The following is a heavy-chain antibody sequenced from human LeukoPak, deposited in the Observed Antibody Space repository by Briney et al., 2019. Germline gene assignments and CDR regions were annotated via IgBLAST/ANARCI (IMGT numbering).Heavy chain of an antibody. CDR3: ARHRRRSSGWYGGWFDP. Sequence: SETLSLTCAVYGGSFSGYYWSWIRQPPGKGLEWIGEINHSGSTNYNPSLKSRVTISVDTSKNQFSLKLSSVTAADTAVYYCARHRRRSSGWYGGWFDPWGQGTLVTVSS. J-gene: IGHJ5*02. V-gene: IGHV4-34*01. CDR2: INHSGST. D-gene: IGHD6-19*01. CDR1: GGSFSGYY.